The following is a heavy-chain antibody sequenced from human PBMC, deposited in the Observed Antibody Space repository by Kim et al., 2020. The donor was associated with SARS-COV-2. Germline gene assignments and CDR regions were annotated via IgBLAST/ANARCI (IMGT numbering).Heavy chain of an antibody. V-gene: IGHV1-8*01. Sequence: ASVKVSCKASGYTFTSYDINWVRQATGQGLEWMGWMNPNSGNTGYAQKFQGRVTMTRNTSISTAYMELSSLRSEDTAVYYCARNLRCPTMLSHYYYLDVWGKGTTVTVSS. CDR1: GYTFTSYD. CDR2: MNPNSGNT. CDR3: ARNLRCPTMLSHYYYLDV. J-gene: IGHJ6*03. D-gene: IGHD5-12*01.